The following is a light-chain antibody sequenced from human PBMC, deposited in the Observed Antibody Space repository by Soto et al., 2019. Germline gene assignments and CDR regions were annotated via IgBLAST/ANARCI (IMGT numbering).Light chain of an antibody. CDR3: QQADSFPIT. V-gene: IGKV1-12*01. Sequence: DIQMTQSPSSVSASVGDRVTITCRASQDISSWLAWYQQKPGKAPKLLIYAAPTLQSGVPSRFSGSGSGTDFTLTISSLQPEDFATYYCQQADSFPITFGQGTRLEIK. CDR1: QDISSW. CDR2: AAP. J-gene: IGKJ5*01.